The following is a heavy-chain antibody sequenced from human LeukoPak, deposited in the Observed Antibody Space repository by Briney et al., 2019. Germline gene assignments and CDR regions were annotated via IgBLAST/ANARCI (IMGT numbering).Heavy chain of an antibody. CDR1: GYTVTSYC. CDR2: ISAYNGNT. J-gene: IGHJ4*02. V-gene: IGHV1-18*01. CDR3: ARARSGSYPGPFDY. Sequence: ASVKLSCKASGYTVTSYCISWVRQAPGQGLEWMGWISAYNGNTNYAQKLQGRVTMTTDTSTSTAYMELRSLRSDDTAVYYCARARSGSYPGPFDYWGQGTLVTVSS. D-gene: IGHD1-26*01.